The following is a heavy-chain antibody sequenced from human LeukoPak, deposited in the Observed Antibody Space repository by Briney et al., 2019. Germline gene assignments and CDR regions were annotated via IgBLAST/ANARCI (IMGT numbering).Heavy chain of an antibody. Sequence: GGSLRLSCAASGFTVSTNYMSWVRQAPGKGLEWVSLIYSGGSTYYADSVRGRFTISRDNSENTLFLQMNSLRVEDTAMYYCAGSSRKYYFEYWGQGTLVTVSS. D-gene: IGHD6-13*01. V-gene: IGHV3-53*01. CDR1: GFTVSTNY. CDR3: AGSSRKYYFEY. J-gene: IGHJ4*02. CDR2: IYSGGST.